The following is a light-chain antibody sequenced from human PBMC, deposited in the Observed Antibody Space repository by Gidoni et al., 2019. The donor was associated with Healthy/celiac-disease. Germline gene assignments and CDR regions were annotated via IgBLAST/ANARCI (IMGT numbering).Light chain of an antibody. CDR1: QRVSSY. Sequence: EIVLTQSPATLSLSPGERATLSCRASQRVSSYLAWYQQTPGQAPRLLIYDASNRATGIPARFSGSGSGTDFTLTISSLEPEDFAVYYCQQRSNWPPGSTFGPGTKVDIK. CDR2: DAS. J-gene: IGKJ3*01. V-gene: IGKV3-11*01. CDR3: QQRSNWPPGST.